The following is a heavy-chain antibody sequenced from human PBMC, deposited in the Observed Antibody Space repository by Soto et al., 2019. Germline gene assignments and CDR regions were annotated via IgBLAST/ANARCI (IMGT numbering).Heavy chain of an antibody. D-gene: IGHD3-3*01. Sequence: QVKLVESGGGVVQPGRSLRLSCVASGFAFKSYGMHWVRQAPGKGPEWVAVIQSDGFSTDYVDSVKGRFAIFRDNSRNTLYLQMNNLRIEDTGVYYCAKPRSSVEWPPFDPWGNGPRVTVSS. CDR1: GFAFKSYG. CDR3: AKPRSSVEWPPFDP. V-gene: IGHV3-30*18. CDR2: IQSDGFST. J-gene: IGHJ5*02.